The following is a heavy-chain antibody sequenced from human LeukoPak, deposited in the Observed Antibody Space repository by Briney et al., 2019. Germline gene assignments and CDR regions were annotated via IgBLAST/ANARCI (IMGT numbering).Heavy chain of an antibody. CDR1: GGSISTYY. Sequence: SETLSLTCTVSGGSISTYYWTWIRQPPGKGLEWIGYISYSGSTNYNPSLKSRVTILVHTSKIQFSLMLSPVTAADTAVYYCARGRYGGYFDYWGQGTLVTVSS. V-gene: IGHV4-59*01. CDR2: ISYSGST. CDR3: ARGRYGGYFDY. J-gene: IGHJ4*02. D-gene: IGHD4-23*01.